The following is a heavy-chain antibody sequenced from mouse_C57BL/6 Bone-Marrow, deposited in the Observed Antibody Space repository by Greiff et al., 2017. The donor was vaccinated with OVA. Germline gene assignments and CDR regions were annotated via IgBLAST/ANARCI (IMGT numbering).Heavy chain of an antibody. V-gene: IGHV1-81*01. Sequence: QVQLQQSGAELARPGASVKLSCKASGYTFTSYGISWVKQRTGQGLEWIGEIYPRSGHTYYNEKFKGKATLTADKSSSTAYMELRSLTSEDSAVYVCARRNSNDVDYVDYWGQGTTLTVAS. CDR1: GYTFTSYG. CDR3: ARRNSNDVDYVDY. J-gene: IGHJ2*01. D-gene: IGHD2-12*01. CDR2: IYPRSGHT.